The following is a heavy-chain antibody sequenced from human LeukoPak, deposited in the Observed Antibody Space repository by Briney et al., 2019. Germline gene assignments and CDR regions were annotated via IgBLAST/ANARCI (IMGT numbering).Heavy chain of an antibody. CDR1: GFTFSSYG. V-gene: IGHV3-33*01. CDR3: ARDRRQGADPNLFCDY. Sequence: QTGGSLRLSCAASGFTFSSYGMHWVRQAPGKGLEWVAVIWYDGSNKYYADSVKGQFTISRDNSKNTLYLQMNSLRDEDTAVYDWARDRRQGADPNLFCDYWGQGTLVTVSS. CDR2: IWYDGSNK. J-gene: IGHJ4*02. D-gene: IGHD3-3*01.